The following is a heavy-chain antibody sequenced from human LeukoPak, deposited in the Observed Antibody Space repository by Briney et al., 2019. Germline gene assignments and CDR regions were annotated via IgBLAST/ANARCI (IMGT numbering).Heavy chain of an antibody. Sequence: PSETLSLTCTVSGGSISSYYWSWIRQSPGKGLECIRYIHYTGSTNYNPSLKSRVPISVETSNNPFSLKLKSVTAADTAVYYCARGGYYGSGNDFRFDPWGQGTLVTVSS. CDR1: GGSISSYY. CDR3: ARGGYYGSGNDFRFDP. J-gene: IGHJ5*02. D-gene: IGHD3-10*01. CDR2: IHYTGST. V-gene: IGHV4-59*01.